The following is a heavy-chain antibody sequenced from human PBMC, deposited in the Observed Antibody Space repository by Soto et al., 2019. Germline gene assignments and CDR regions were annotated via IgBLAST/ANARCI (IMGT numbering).Heavy chain of an antibody. CDR1: GGTFSSYA. D-gene: IGHD3-10*01. CDR2: IIPIFGTA. V-gene: IGHV1-69*12. J-gene: IGHJ5*02. CDR3: GGGGGAGADNWSAP. Sequence: QVQLVQSGAEVKKPGSSVKVSCKASGGTFSSYAISWVRQAPGQGLEWMGGIIPIFGTANYAQKFQGRVTITADEPRSTAYRERGGLISGDTAVYYWGGGGGAGADNWSAPGGQGPLVPVS.